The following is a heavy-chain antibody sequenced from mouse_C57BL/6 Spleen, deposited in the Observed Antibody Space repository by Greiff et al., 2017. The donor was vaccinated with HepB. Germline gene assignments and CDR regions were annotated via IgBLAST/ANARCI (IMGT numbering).Heavy chain of an antibody. V-gene: IGHV3-6*01. CDR2: ISYDGSN. CDR1: GYSITSGYY. Sequence: EVKLMESGPGLVKPSQSLSLTCSVPGYSITSGYYWNWIRQFPGNKLEWMGYISYDGSNNYNPSLKNRISITRDTSKNQFFLKLNSVTTEDTATYYCARDEGLYFDYWGQGTTLTVSS. J-gene: IGHJ2*01. CDR3: ARDEGLYFDY.